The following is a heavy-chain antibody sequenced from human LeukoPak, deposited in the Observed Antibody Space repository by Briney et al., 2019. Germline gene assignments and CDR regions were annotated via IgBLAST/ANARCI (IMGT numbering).Heavy chain of an antibody. Sequence: WGSLRLSCAASGFTFSDYYMSWIRQAPGKGLEWVSYISSSSSYTNYADSVQGRFTISRDNAKNSLYLQTNRLRAEDTAVYYCARSVGYCSGGSCYPGYFQHWGQGTLVTVSS. J-gene: IGHJ1*01. CDR1: GFTFSDYY. CDR3: ARSVGYCSGGSCYPGYFQH. D-gene: IGHD2-15*01. CDR2: ISSSSSYT. V-gene: IGHV3-11*06.